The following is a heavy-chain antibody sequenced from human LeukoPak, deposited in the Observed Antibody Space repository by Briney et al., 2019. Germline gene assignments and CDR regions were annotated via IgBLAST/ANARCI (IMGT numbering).Heavy chain of an antibody. Sequence: GGSLRLSCAASGFTFSSYWMHWVRQAPGKGLVWVSRINRDGSTINYADSVKGRFTISRDNANNTLYLQLNSLRVEDTAVYYCARDQKGANYYYYYMDVWGKGTTVTVPS. J-gene: IGHJ6*03. V-gene: IGHV3-74*01. CDR1: GFTFSSYW. CDR2: INRDGSTI. D-gene: IGHD3-16*01. CDR3: ARDQKGANYYYYYMDV.